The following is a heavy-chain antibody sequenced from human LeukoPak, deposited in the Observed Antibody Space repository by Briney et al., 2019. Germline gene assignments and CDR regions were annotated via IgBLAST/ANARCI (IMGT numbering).Heavy chain of an antibody. J-gene: IGHJ4*02. Sequence: TSGESLKVSCKGSGYSFTSYWIGWVRQMPGKGPEWMGIIYPGDSDTRYSPSFQGQVTISADKSISTAYLQWSSLKASDTAMYYCARPLDSSGYYPGYWGQGTLVTVSS. D-gene: IGHD3-22*01. CDR3: ARPLDSSGYYPGY. V-gene: IGHV5-51*01. CDR2: IYPGDSDT. CDR1: GYSFTSYW.